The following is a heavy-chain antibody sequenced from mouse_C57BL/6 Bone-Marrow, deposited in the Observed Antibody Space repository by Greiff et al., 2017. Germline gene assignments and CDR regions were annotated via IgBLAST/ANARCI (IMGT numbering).Heavy chain of an antibody. CDR1: GYAFSSSW. J-gene: IGHJ3*01. CDR2: IYPGDGDT. V-gene: IGHV1-82*01. CDR3: AREAYGYDGWFAY. Sequence: VQRVESGPELVKPGASVKISCKASGYAFSSSWMNWVKQRPGKGLEWIGRIYPGDGDTNYNGKFKGKATLTADKSSSTAYMQLSSLTSEDSAVYFCAREAYGYDGWFAYWGQGTLVTVSA. D-gene: IGHD2-2*01.